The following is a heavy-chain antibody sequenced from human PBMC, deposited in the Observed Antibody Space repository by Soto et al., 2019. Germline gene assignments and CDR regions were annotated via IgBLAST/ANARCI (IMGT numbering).Heavy chain of an antibody. CDR1: GGTFSSYD. V-gene: IGHV1-69*01. D-gene: IGHD6-19*01. Sequence: QVQLVQSGAEVKKPGSSVKVSCKASGGTFSSYDISWVRQAPGQGLEWMGGIMPIFGTANFVQTFQGRVTITADESISTAYMERSSLISENTAVYYVARVWLANLGTYYYYYYGIDVWGQGTTVTVSS. CDR2: IMPIFGTA. J-gene: IGHJ6*02. CDR3: ARVWLANLGTYYYYYYGIDV.